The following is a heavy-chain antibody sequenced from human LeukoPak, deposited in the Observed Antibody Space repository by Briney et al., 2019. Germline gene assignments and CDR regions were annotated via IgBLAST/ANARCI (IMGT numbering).Heavy chain of an antibody. CDR2: INSDGSST. V-gene: IGHV3-74*01. D-gene: IGHD6-19*01. CDR3: AKGSSSVWPYYLDY. J-gene: IGHJ4*02. Sequence: PGGSLRLSCAASGFTFSSYWMHWVRQAPGKGLVWVSRINSDGSSTSYADSVKGRFTISRDNAKNTLYLQMTSLRVEDTAVYYCAKGSSSVWPYYLDYWGQGTLVTVSS. CDR1: GFTFSSYW.